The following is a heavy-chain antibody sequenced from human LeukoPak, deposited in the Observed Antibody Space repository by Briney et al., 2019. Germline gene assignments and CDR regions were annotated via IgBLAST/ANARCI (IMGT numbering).Heavy chain of an antibody. D-gene: IGHD2-8*01. CDR3: ARVSSSDRICTNGVCYVVDP. Sequence: ASVKVSCKASGYTFTSYDINWVRQATGQGLECMGWMNPNSGNTGYAQKFQGRGTTTRNTSISTAYMELSSLRSEDTAVYYCARVSSSDRICTNGVCYVVDPWGQGTLVTVSS. J-gene: IGHJ5*02. CDR1: GYTFTSYD. CDR2: MNPNSGNT. V-gene: IGHV1-8*01.